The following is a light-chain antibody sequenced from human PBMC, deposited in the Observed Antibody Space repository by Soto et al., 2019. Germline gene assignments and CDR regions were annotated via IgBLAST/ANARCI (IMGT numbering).Light chain of an antibody. CDR2: GAS. J-gene: IGKJ1*01. CDR3: QHYNPWPWT. Sequence: VLTQSPATLSVSPGESATLSCRASQSVSSHLAWYQQKHGQAPRXLNYGASTRATGSPARFSVSESGTELTINISSLQSEDCEVYDCQHYNPWPWTFGQGTKVDIK. CDR1: QSVSSH. V-gene: IGKV3-15*01.